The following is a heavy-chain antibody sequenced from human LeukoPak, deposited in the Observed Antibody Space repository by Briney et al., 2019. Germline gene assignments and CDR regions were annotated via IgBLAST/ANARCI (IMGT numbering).Heavy chain of an antibody. CDR3: ATAPYYYGSSGYYFAGFDY. CDR1: GYTLTELS. D-gene: IGHD3-22*01. V-gene: IGHV1-24*01. J-gene: IGHJ4*02. CDR2: FDPEDGET. Sequence: ASVKVSCKVSGYTLTELSMHWVRQAPGKGLEWMGGFDPEDGETIYAQKFQGRVTMTEDTSTDTAYMELSSLRSEDTAVYYCATAPYYYGSSGYYFAGFDYWGQGTLVTVSS.